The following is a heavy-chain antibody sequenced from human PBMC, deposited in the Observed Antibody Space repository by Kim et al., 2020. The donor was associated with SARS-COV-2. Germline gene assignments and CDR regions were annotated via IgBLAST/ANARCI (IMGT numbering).Heavy chain of an antibody. Sequence: GGSLRLSCAASGFTFSRYWISWVRQAPGKGLEWVANIKQDGSEKFYVDSVTGRFTISRDSAKNSLYLQMNSLRAEDTAVYYCARLVGWFGESTNSYGMDVWGQGTTVTVSS. J-gene: IGHJ6*02. CDR1: GFTFSRYW. D-gene: IGHD3-10*01. CDR2: IKQDGSEK. V-gene: IGHV3-7*03. CDR3: ARLVGWFGESTNSYGMDV.